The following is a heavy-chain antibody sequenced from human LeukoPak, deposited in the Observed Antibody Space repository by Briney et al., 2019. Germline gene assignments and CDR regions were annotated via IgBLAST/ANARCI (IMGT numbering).Heavy chain of an antibody. CDR1: GFTFSSYA. V-gene: IGHV3-64*01. D-gene: IGHD4-17*01. J-gene: IGHJ2*01. CDR2: ISSNGGST. CDR3: ARGPESYGDYGDWYFDL. Sequence: GGSLRLSCAASGFTFSSYAMHWVRQAPGKGLEYVSAISSNGGSTYYANSVKGRFTISRDNSKNTLYLQMGSLRAEDMAVYYCARGPESYGDYGDWYFDLWGRGTLVTVSS.